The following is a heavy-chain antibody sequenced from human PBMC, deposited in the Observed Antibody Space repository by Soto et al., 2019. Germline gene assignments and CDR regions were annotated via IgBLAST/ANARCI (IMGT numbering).Heavy chain of an antibody. CDR1: GGSISSSHH. Sequence: QLQLQESGPGLVKSSETLSLTCTVSGGSISSSHHWGWIRQPPGKGLEWIGSVSYSGSPYYSSSFKSRITISVDTSKNQFSLRVRSVTATDTAVYFCARHYNTGAFFDYWGQGILVTVSS. CDR2: VSYSGSP. J-gene: IGHJ4*02. D-gene: IGHD1-20*01. CDR3: ARHYNTGAFFDY. V-gene: IGHV4-39*01.